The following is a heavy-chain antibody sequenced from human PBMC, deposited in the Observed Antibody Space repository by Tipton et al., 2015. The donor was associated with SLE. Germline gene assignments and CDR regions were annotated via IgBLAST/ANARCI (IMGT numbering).Heavy chain of an antibody. CDR3: ARRAGDSYNSPFDY. D-gene: IGHD5-24*01. CDR1: GGSFSGYY. Sequence: TLSLTCAVYGGSFSGYYWSWIRQPPGKGLEWIGDINHSGSANYNPSLKSRVTISVDTSKNQFSLKLSSVTAADTAVYYCARRAGDSYNSPFDYWGQGNLVTVSS. V-gene: IGHV4-34*01. J-gene: IGHJ4*02. CDR2: INHSGSA.